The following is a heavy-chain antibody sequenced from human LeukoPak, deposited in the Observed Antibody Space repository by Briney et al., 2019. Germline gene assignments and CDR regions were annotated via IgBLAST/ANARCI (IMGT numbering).Heavy chain of an antibody. CDR3: ARGAYGDYDAFDI. CDR2: ISSSSSSI. J-gene: IGHJ3*02. CDR1: GFTFSYYS. V-gene: IGHV3-21*06. D-gene: IGHD4-17*01. Sequence: GGSLRLSCAASGFTFSYYSMNWVRQAPGKGLEWVSCISSSSSSIYYADSVKGRFTISRDNAKNSLYLQMNSLRAEDTAVYYCARGAYGDYDAFDIWGQGTMVTVSS.